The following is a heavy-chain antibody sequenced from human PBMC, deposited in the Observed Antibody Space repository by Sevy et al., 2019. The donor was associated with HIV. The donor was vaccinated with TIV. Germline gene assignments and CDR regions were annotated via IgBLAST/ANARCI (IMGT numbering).Heavy chain of an antibody. D-gene: IGHD3-22*01. Sequence: GGSLGLSCAASGFTFSNFAMHWVRQAPGKGLEWVAITSYDGSSNYYADSVKGRFTISRDNSKHTLYLQMNSLTVEDTAVYYCATDDRDNSGYHFTYWGQGTLVTVSS. V-gene: IGHV3-30-3*01. CDR1: GFTFSNFA. J-gene: IGHJ4*02. CDR2: TSYDGSSN. CDR3: ATDDRDNSGYHFTY.